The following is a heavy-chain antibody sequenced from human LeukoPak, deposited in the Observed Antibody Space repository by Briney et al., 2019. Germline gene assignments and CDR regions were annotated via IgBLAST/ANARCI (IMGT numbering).Heavy chain of an antibody. J-gene: IGHJ6*03. CDR3: ARVGYDFWSGYYGEVNYYYMDV. V-gene: IGHV4-34*01. D-gene: IGHD3-3*01. CDR2: INHSGST. CDR1: GGSFSGYY. Sequence: SETLSLTCAVYGGSFSGYYWSWIRQPPGKGLEWIGEINHSGSTNYNPSLKSRVTISVDTSKNQFSLKLSSVTAADTAVYYCARVGYDFWSGYYGEVNYYYMDVWGQGTMVTVSS.